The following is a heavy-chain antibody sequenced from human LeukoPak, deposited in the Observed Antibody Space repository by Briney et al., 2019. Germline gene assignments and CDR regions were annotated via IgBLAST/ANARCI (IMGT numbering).Heavy chain of an antibody. CDR2: ISGSGGST. Sequence: TGGSLRLSCAASGFTFSSYAMSWVRQAPGKGLEWDSAISGSGGSTYYADSVKGRFTIPRDNSKNTLYLQMNSLRAEDTAVYYCAKLYDSSGYYLPLDYWGQGTLVTVSS. J-gene: IGHJ4*02. D-gene: IGHD3-22*01. CDR3: AKLYDSSGYYLPLDY. V-gene: IGHV3-23*01. CDR1: GFTFSSYA.